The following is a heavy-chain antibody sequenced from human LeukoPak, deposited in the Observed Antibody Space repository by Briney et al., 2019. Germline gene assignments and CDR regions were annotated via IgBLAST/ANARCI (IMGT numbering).Heavy chain of an antibody. CDR2: IGGTGGST. D-gene: IGHD6-13*01. V-gene: IGHV3-23*01. Sequence: SGGSLRLSCAASGFTFSSYAMSWVRQAPGKGLEWISGIGGTGGSTYYADSVKGRFTISRDNSRNTLYLQVNSLRAEDTAVYYCAKGPAIGAAGLSWFDPWGQGTLVTVSS. J-gene: IGHJ5*02. CDR1: GFTFSSYA. CDR3: AKGPAIGAAGLSWFDP.